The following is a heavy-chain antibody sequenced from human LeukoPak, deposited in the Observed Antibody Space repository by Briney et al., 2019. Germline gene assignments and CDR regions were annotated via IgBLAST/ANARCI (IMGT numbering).Heavy chain of an antibody. CDR1: GGSISSYY. V-gene: IGHV4-59*01. Sequence: SETLSLTCTVSGGSISSYYWSWIRQPPGKGLEWIGYIYYSGSTNYNPSLKSRVTISVDTSKNQFSLKLSSVTAADTAVDYCARLGLDDFWSGSYYFDYWGQGTLVTVSS. J-gene: IGHJ4*02. CDR3: ARLGLDDFWSGSYYFDY. CDR2: IYYSGST. D-gene: IGHD3-3*01.